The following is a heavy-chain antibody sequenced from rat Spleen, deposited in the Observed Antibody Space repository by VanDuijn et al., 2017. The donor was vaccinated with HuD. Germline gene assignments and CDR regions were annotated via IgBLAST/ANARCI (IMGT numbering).Heavy chain of an antibody. CDR1: GYSITNNY. CDR2: IDYSGRT. Sequence: EVQIQESGPGLVKPSQSLSLTCSVTGYSITNNYWGWIRKFPGNKMEWMGYIDYSGRTSYNPSLKSRISITRDTSKNQFFLQLNSVTTEDAATYYCTRGLSMSSTNYYYALFAYWGQGTLVTVSS. CDR3: TRGLSMSSTNYYYALFAY. J-gene: IGHJ3*01. V-gene: IGHV3-1*01. D-gene: IGHD1-6*01.